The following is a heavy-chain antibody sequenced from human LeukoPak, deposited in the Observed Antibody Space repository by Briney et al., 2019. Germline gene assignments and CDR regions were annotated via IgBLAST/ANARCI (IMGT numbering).Heavy chain of an antibody. CDR2: INNDGSST. Sequence: GGSLRLSCAPSGFTFSSYWMQWVRQAPGKGLVWVSRINNDGSSTRYADSVKGRFTISRENAKNTLYLQMNSLRAEDTAVYYCARPTKEGSSWYWWFDPWGQGRLVTV. J-gene: IGHJ5*02. D-gene: IGHD6-13*01. CDR3: ARPTKEGSSWYWWFDP. CDR1: GFTFSSYW. V-gene: IGHV3-74*01.